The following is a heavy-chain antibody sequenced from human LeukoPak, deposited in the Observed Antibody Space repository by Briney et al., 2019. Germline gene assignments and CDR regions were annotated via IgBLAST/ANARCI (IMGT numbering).Heavy chain of an antibody. D-gene: IGHD5-24*01. CDR2: IKEDGTET. J-gene: IGHJ4*02. Sequence: GGSLRLSCAASGFMFSSNWMSWVRLAPGKGLEWVANIKEDGTETYYVDSVKGRFTISRDNAKNSLYLRMNSLRVEDTAVYYCAKEGRSLQTYWGQGTLVTVSS. V-gene: IGHV3-7*03. CDR1: GFMFSSNW. CDR3: AKEGRSLQTY.